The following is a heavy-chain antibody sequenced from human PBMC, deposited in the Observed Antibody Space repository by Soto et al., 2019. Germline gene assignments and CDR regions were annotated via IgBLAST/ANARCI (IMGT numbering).Heavy chain of an antibody. Sequence: EVQLVESGGGLVQPGGSLRLSCAASGLTFSTYWMHWVREAPGKGLVWVSRINSDGRSTDYADSVKGRFTISRDNAKNTLYLQMNSLRAEDTAVYYCVRGVNPFDIWGQGTMVTVSS. CDR3: VRGVNPFDI. J-gene: IGHJ3*02. D-gene: IGHD2-21*01. V-gene: IGHV3-74*01. CDR2: INSDGRST. CDR1: GLTFSTYW.